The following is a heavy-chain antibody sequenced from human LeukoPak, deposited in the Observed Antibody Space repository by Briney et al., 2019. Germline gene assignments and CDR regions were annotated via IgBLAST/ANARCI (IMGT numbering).Heavy chain of an antibody. V-gene: IGHV1-2*02. CDR2: INPNSGGT. D-gene: IGHD4-17*01. CDR3: ARSHNADYGDFLDY. CDR1: GYTFTGYY. J-gene: IGHJ4*02. Sequence: ASVKVSCKASGYTFTGYYMHWVRQAPGQGLEWMGWINPNSGGTNYAQKFQGRVTMTRDTSISTAYMELSRLRSDDTAVYYCARSHNADYGDFLDYWGQGTLVTVSS.